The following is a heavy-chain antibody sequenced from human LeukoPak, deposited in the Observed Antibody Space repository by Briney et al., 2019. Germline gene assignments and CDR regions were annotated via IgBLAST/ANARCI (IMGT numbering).Heavy chain of an antibody. V-gene: IGHV3-66*01. D-gene: IGHD5-18*01. CDR1: GFTVSSNY. J-gene: IGHJ4*02. Sequence: GGSLRLSCAASGFTVSSNYMSWVRQAPGKGLEWVSVIYSGGSTYYADSVKGRFTISRDNSKNTLYLQMNSLRAEDTAVYYCAKELAYSYGYEYFDYWGQGTLVTVSS. CDR2: IYSGGST. CDR3: AKELAYSYGYEYFDY.